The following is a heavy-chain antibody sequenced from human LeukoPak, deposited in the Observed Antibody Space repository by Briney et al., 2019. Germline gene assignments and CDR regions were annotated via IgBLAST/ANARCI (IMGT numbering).Heavy chain of an antibody. CDR2: IVPVFGTP. D-gene: IGHD3-10*01. CDR1: GGTFSNYT. Sequence: SVKVSCKASGGTFSNYTINWVRQAPGQGLEWMGRIVPVFGTPNFAQKFQGRVTLTRDGSTNTAYMEMSSLRSDDTAVYYCASHYGNSATGGFPYWGQGTLVTVSS. CDR3: ASHYGNSATGGFPY. V-gene: IGHV1-69*05. J-gene: IGHJ4*02.